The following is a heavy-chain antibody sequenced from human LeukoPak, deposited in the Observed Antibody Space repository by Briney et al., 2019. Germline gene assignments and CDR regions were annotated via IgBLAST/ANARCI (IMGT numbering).Heavy chain of an antibody. CDR2: INPNSGGT. J-gene: IGHJ5*02. D-gene: IGHD2-15*01. V-gene: IGHV1-2*06. Sequence: ASVKVSCKAAGSTFTGYYMFWVRQAPGQGLEWMGRINPNSGGTNYAQKFQGRVTMTRDTSISTAYMELSRLRSDDTAVYYCARGYCSGGSCYPVENWFDPWGQGTLVTVSS. CDR3: ARGYCSGGSCYPVENWFDP. CDR1: GSTFTGYY.